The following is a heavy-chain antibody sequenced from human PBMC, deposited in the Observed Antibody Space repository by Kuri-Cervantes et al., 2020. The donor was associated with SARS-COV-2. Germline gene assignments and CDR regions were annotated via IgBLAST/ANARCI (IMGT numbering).Heavy chain of an antibody. CDR2: IRSKAYGGTT. Sequence: GGSLRLSCTASGLTFGDYAMGWFRQAQGKGLEWVGFIRSKAYGGTTEYAASVKGRFTISRDDSNSIAYLQMNSLKTEDTAVYYGTREGIVVVPAAIGAFDIWGQGTMVTVSS. CDR3: TREGIVVVPAAIGAFDI. D-gene: IGHD2-2*01. J-gene: IGHJ3*02. V-gene: IGHV3-49*03. CDR1: GLTFGDYA.